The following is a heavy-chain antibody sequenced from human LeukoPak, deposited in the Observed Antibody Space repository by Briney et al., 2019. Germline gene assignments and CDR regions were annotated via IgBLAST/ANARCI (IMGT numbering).Heavy chain of an antibody. CDR2: ISSGGNIM. CDR1: GLRFSDYY. Sequence: GGSLRLSCAASGLRFSDYYVSWIRRAPGKGLQWVSYISSGGNIMHYADSVKGRFTSSRDNAKNSGYLEMNSLGAEDTAVYYCATNLIGAGEYFQQWGQGTLVTVSS. CDR3: ATNLIGAGEYFQQ. D-gene: IGHD2/OR15-2a*01. V-gene: IGHV3-11*01. J-gene: IGHJ1*01.